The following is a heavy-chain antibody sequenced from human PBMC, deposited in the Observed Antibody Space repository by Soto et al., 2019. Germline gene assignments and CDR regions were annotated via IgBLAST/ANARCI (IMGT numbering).Heavy chain of an antibody. CDR3: ARGVRESGYDN. D-gene: IGHD5-12*01. CDR2: IYYSGST. V-gene: IGHV4-59*01. CDR1: GGSISSYY. J-gene: IGHJ4*02. Sequence: SETMSLTCTVSGGSISSYYWSWIRQPPGKGLEWIGYIYYSGSTNYNPSLKSRVTISVDTSKNQFSLKLSSVTAADTAVYYCARGVRESGYDNWGQGTLVTVSS.